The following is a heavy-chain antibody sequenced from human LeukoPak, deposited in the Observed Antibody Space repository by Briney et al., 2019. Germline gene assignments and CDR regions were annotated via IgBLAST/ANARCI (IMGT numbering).Heavy chain of an antibody. CDR2: ISSSGSYI. CDR1: GFTFSSYS. V-gene: IGHV3-21*01. J-gene: IGHJ2*01. CDR3: ARVPPYYYDSSGSWYFDL. Sequence: GGSLRLSCAASGFTFSSYSMNWVRQAPGKGLEWVSSISSSGSYIYYADSVKGRFTISRDNAKNSLYLQMNSLRAEDTAVYYCARVPPYYYDSSGSWYFDLWGRGTLVTVSS. D-gene: IGHD3-22*01.